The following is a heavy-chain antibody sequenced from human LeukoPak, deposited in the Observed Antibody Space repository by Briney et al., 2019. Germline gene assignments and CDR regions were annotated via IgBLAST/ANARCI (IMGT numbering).Heavy chain of an antibody. V-gene: IGHV5-51*01. J-gene: IGHJ4*02. CDR2: IYPGDSDT. Sequence: GESLKISCKGSGYRFTSYWIGWVRQLPGKGLEWMGIIYPGDSDTRYSPSFQGEVTISADKSISTAYLQWSSLKASDTAMYYCARLRGYYDSSGSPAGALDYWGQGTLVTVSS. CDR1: GYRFTSYW. D-gene: IGHD3-22*01. CDR3: ARLRGYYDSSGSPAGALDY.